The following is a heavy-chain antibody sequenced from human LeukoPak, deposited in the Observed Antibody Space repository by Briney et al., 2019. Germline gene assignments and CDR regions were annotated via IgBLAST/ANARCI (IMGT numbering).Heavy chain of an antibody. Sequence: ASVKVSCKASGYTYTSYGISWVRQAPGQGLEWMGWISAYNGNTNYAQKLQGRVTMTTDTSTSTAYMELRSLRSDDTAVYYCARGSGYYDSSGYYYYYGMDVWGQGTTVTVSS. CDR3: ARGSGYYDSSGYYYYYGMDV. J-gene: IGHJ6*02. D-gene: IGHD3-22*01. CDR1: GYTYTSYG. V-gene: IGHV1-18*01. CDR2: ISAYNGNT.